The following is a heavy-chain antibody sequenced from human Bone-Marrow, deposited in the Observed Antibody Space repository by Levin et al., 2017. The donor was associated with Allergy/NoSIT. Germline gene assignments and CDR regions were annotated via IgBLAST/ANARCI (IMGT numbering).Heavy chain of an antibody. Sequence: PSETLSLTCTVSGGSISSYYWSWIRQPPGKGLEWIGYIYYSGSTNYNPSLKSRVTISVDTSKNQFSLKLSSVTAADTAVYYCARDRSCGSCYSAYYYGMDVWGQGTTVTVSS. CDR2: IYYSGST. J-gene: IGHJ6*02. CDR3: ARDRSCGSCYSAYYYGMDV. CDR1: GGSISSYY. V-gene: IGHV4-59*01. D-gene: IGHD2-15*01.